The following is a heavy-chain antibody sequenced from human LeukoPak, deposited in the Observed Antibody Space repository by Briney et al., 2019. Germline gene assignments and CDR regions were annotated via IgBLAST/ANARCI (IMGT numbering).Heavy chain of an antibody. Sequence: GGSLRLSCAASGFTFSSYEMNWVRQAPGKGVEWVSSISRSATTIYYADSVKGRFTISRDNAKNSLYLQMNSLRAEDTAVYFCARVGALSSSWLLYWGQGTLVTVSS. CDR1: GFTFSSYE. CDR3: ARVGALSSSWLLY. CDR2: ISRSATTI. V-gene: IGHV3-48*03. J-gene: IGHJ4*02. D-gene: IGHD6-13*01.